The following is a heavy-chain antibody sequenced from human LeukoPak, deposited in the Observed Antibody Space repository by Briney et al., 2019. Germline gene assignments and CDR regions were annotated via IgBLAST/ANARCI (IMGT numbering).Heavy chain of an antibody. CDR1: GFTFSSYA. CDR2: ISGSGGST. J-gene: IGHJ6*02. Sequence: PGGSLRLSCAAPGFTFSSYAMSWVRQAPGKGLEWVSAISGSGGSTYYADSVKGRFTISRDNSKNTLYLQMNSLRAEDTAVYYCAKPRVNYYYYGMDVWGQGTTVTVSS. CDR3: AKPRVNYYYYGMDV. V-gene: IGHV3-23*01.